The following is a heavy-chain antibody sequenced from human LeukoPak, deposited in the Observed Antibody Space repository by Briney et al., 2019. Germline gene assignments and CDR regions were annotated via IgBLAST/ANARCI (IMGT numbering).Heavy chain of an antibody. CDR2: IIPIFGTA. V-gene: IGHV1-69*13. D-gene: IGHD6-13*01. Sequence: SVRVSCKASGGTFSSYAISWVRQAPGQGLEWMGGIIPIFGTANYAQKFQGRVTITADESTSTAYMELSSLRSEDTAVYYCARDTEREGSSPKYYFDYWGQGTLVTVSS. J-gene: IGHJ4*02. CDR1: GGTFSSYA. CDR3: ARDTEREGSSPKYYFDY.